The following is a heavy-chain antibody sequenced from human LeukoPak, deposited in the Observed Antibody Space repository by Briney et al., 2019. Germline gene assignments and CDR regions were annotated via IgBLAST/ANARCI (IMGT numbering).Heavy chain of an antibody. CDR3: ARDKGTSYLSSFDY. Sequence: SETLSLTCTVSGGSISSSNYYWGWIRQPPGKGLEWIGSIYYSGSTYYSPSLKSRVTISVDTSKNQFSLKLSSVTAADTAVYYCARDKGTSYLSSFDYWGQGTLVTVSS. CDR2: IYYSGST. D-gene: IGHD6-6*01. V-gene: IGHV4-39*07. CDR1: GGSISSSNYY. J-gene: IGHJ4*02.